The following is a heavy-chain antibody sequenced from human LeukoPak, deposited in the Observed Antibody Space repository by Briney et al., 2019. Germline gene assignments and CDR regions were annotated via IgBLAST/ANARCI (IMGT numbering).Heavy chain of an antibody. J-gene: IGHJ4*02. Sequence: GGSLRLSCIASGFTFGDYAMSWVRQAPGKGLEWVGFIRSKAYGETTEYAASVKGRFTISRDDSKSIAYLQMNSLKTEDTAVYYCTRAGYDFWSGYRPLDYWGQGTLVTVSS. CDR2: IRSKAYGETT. V-gene: IGHV3-49*04. CDR1: GFTFGDYA. CDR3: TRAGYDFWSGYRPLDY. D-gene: IGHD3-3*01.